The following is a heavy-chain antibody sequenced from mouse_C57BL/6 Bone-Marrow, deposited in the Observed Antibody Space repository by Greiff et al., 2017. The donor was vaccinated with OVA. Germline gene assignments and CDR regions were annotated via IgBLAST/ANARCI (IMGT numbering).Heavy chain of an antibody. Sequence: QVQLQQPGAELVRPGSSVKLSCKASGYTFTSYWMHWVKQRPIQGLEWIGNIDPSDSETHYNQKFKDKATLTVDKSSSTAYMQLSSLTSEDSAVYYCARGGGATDDWYFDVWGTGTTVTVSS. CDR1: GYTFTSYW. D-gene: IGHD3-1*01. J-gene: IGHJ1*03. CDR2: IDPSDSET. V-gene: IGHV1-52*01. CDR3: ARGGGATDDWYFDV.